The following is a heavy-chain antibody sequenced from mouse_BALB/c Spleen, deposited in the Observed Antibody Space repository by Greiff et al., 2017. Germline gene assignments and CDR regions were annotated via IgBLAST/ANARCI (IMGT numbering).Heavy chain of an antibody. V-gene: IGHV5-6-5*01. CDR2: ISSGGST. J-gene: IGHJ3*01. Sequence: EVQGVESGGGLVKPGGSLKLSCAASGFTFSSYAMSWVRQTPEKRLEWVASISSGGSTYYPDSVKGRFTISRDNARNILYLQMSSLRSEDTAMYYCARGPLITTATGFAYWGQGTLVTVSA. D-gene: IGHD1-2*01. CDR3: ARGPLITTATGFAY. CDR1: GFTFSSYA.